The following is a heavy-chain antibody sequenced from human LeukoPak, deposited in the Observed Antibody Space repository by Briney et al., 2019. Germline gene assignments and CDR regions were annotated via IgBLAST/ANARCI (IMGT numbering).Heavy chain of an antibody. CDR3: AKEQTGCSSGWPLSYFQQ. D-gene: IGHD6-19*01. J-gene: IGHJ1*01. Sequence: GRSLRLSCAASGFTFDDYAMHWVRQAPGKGLEWVSGISWNSGSIGYADSVKGRFTISRDNAKNSLYLQMNSLRAEDTALYYCAKEQTGCSSGWPLSYFQQWGQGTLVTVSS. V-gene: IGHV3-9*01. CDR1: GFTFDDYA. CDR2: ISWNSGSI.